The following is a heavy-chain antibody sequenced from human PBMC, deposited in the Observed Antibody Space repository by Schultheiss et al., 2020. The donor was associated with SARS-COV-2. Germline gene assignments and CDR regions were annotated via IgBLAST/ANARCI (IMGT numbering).Heavy chain of an antibody. CDR1: GFTFSSYW. J-gene: IGHJ4*02. D-gene: IGHD1-26*01. CDR2: INRDGSGT. CDR3: AKVSLGDVSYMYNFDY. V-gene: IGHV3-74*01. Sequence: GGSLRLSCEASGFTFSSYWFHWVRQAPGKGLVWVSRINRDGSGTNYADSVKGRFTVSRDNSKNIMYLQLNSLRAEDTAVYYCAKVSLGDVSYMYNFDYWGQGTLVTVSS.